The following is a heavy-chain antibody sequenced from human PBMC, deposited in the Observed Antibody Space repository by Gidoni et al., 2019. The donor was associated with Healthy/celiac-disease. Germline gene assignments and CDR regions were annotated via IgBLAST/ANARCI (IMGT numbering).Heavy chain of an antibody. V-gene: IGHV1-18*01. CDR3: ARDRLRYGSGSYRGDTDY. CDR2: ISAYNGNT. D-gene: IGHD3-10*01. J-gene: IGHJ4*02. Sequence: QFQLVQSGAEVKKPGASVKVSCNASGYTFTRYGISWVRQAPGQGLEWMGWISAYNGNTNYAQKLQGRVTMTTDTSTSTAYMELRSLRSDDTAVYYCARDRLRYGSGSYRGDTDYWGQGTLVTVSS. CDR1: GYTFTRYG.